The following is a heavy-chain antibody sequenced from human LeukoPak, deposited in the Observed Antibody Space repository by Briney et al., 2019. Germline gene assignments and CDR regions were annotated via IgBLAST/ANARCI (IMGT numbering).Heavy chain of an antibody. CDR1: GYTFTSYP. CDR2: INTDTGNP. CDR3: ARAGLTGSKVAFDV. Sequence: GASVKVSYKASGYTFTSYPMNWVRQAPGQGLEWMGWINTDTGNPTYAQGFTGRFVFSLDTSVSTAYLQITSLKAEDTAVYYCARAGLTGSKVAFDVWGQGTMVTVSS. V-gene: IGHV7-4-1*02. J-gene: IGHJ3*01. D-gene: IGHD1-20*01.